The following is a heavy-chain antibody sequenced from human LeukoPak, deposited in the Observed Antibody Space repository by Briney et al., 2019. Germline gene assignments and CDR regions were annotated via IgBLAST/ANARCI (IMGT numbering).Heavy chain of an antibody. D-gene: IGHD3-10*01. CDR2: INPNSGGT. Sequence: ASVKVSCKASGYTFTGYYMHWVRQAPGQGLEWMGWINPNSGGTNYAQKFQGRVTMTRDMSTSTDYMELSSLRSEDTAIYYCARDNSVGGIAWWFDPWGRGTLVTVSS. J-gene: IGHJ5*02. CDR3: ARDNSVGGIAWWFDP. CDR1: GYTFTGYY. V-gene: IGHV1-2*02.